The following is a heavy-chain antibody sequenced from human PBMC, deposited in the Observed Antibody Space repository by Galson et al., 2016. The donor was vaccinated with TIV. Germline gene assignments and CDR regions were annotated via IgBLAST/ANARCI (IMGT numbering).Heavy chain of an antibody. CDR3: ARDLRGGTSWTDHYYYYGMDV. V-gene: IGHV3-33*08. CDR2: IWYDGGNK. Sequence: SLRLSCAASGFTFSSDWMTWVRQAPGKGLEWVAVIWYDGGNKYYADSVEGRFTISRDNSKNKLYLQMNSLRAEDTAVYFCARDLRGGTSWTDHYYYYGMDVWGQGTTVTVSS. D-gene: IGHD6-13*01. CDR1: GFTFSSDW. J-gene: IGHJ6*02.